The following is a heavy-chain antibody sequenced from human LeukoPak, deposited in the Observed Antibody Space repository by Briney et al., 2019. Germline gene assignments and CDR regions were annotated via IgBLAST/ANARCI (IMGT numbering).Heavy chain of an antibody. V-gene: IGHV4-59*01. Sequence: SETLSLTYTVSGGSISSYYWSWIRQPPGKGLEWIGYIYYSGSTNYNPSLKSRVTISVDTSKNQFSLKLSSVTAADTAVYYCARGTIWSGYPYWGQGTLVTVSS. CDR3: ARGTIWSGYPY. D-gene: IGHD3-3*01. J-gene: IGHJ4*02. CDR1: GGSISSYY. CDR2: IYYSGST.